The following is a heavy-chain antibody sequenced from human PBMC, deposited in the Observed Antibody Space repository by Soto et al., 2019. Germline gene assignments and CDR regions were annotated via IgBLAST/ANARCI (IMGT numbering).Heavy chain of an antibody. CDR3: ARAFRSGLVPYYFDY. CDR1: GGSISSGGYY. V-gene: IGHV4-31*03. Sequence: PSETLSLTCTVSGGSISSGGYYWSWIRQHPGKGLEWIGYIYYSGSTYYNPSLKSRVTISVDTSKNQFSLKLSSVTAADTAVYYCARAFRSGLVPYYFDYWGQGTLVTVSS. D-gene: IGHD3-22*01. J-gene: IGHJ4*02. CDR2: IYYSGST.